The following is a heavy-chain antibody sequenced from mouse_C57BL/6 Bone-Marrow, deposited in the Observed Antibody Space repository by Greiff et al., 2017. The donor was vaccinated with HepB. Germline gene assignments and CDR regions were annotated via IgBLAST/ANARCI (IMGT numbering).Heavy chain of an antibody. D-gene: IGHD1-1*01. J-gene: IGHJ2*01. CDR2: IRLKSDNYAT. V-gene: IGHV6-3*01. CDR3: TDLYYGSSSSYYFDY. CDR1: GFTFSNYW. Sequence: EVKLMESGGGLVQPGGSMKLSCVASGFTFSNYWMNWVRQSPEKGLEWVAQIRLKSDNYATHYAESVKGRFTISRDDSKSSVYLQMNNLRAEDTGIYYCTDLYYGSSSSYYFDYWGQGTTLTVSS.